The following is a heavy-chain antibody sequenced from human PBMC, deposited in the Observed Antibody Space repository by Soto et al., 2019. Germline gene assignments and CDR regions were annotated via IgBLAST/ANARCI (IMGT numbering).Heavy chain of an antibody. V-gene: IGHV3-33*01. D-gene: IGHD3-22*01. CDR2: IWYDGSNK. CDR3: ARGGRRRLLLTSPTLSFDY. J-gene: IGHJ4*02. Sequence: GGSLRLSCAASGFTFSSYGMHWVRQAPGKGLEWVAVIWYDGSNKYYADSVKGRFTISRDNSKNTLYMQMNSLRAEDTAVYYCARGGRRRLLLTSPTLSFDYWGQGTLVTVSS. CDR1: GFTFSSYG.